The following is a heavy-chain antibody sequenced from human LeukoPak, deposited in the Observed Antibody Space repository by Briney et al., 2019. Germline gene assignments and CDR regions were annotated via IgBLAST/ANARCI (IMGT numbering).Heavy chain of an antibody. V-gene: IGHV3-11*01. CDR3: ARTYGSGSYLDY. Sequence: GGSLRLSCAASGFTFSDYYMSWLRQAPGKGLEWVSYISSSGSTIYYAVSVKGRFTISRHNDKNSLYLQMNSLRAEDTAVYYCARTYGSGSYLDYWGQGTLVTVSS. CDR2: ISSSGSTI. CDR1: GFTFSDYY. J-gene: IGHJ4*02. D-gene: IGHD3-10*01.